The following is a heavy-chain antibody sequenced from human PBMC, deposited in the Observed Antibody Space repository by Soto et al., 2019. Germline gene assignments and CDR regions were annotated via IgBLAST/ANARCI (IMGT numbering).Heavy chain of an antibody. D-gene: IGHD3-3*01. J-gene: IGHJ4*02. CDR2: INHSGST. CDR3: ARGLNAIWEWKRGAFDY. CDR1: GGSFSGYY. V-gene: IGHV4-34*01. Sequence: SETLSLTCAVYGGSFSGYYWSWIRQPPGKGLEWIGEINHSGSTNYNPSLKSRVTISVDPSKNQFSLKLSSVTAADTAVYYCARGLNAIWEWKRGAFDYWGQGTLVTVSS.